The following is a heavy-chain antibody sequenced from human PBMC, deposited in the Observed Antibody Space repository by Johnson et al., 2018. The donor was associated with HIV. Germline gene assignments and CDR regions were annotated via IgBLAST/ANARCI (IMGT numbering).Heavy chain of an antibody. V-gene: IGHV3-15*01. J-gene: IGHJ3*01. CDR1: GFTFSNAW. Sequence: VQLVESGGGLVQPGGSLRLSCAASGFTFSNAWMSWVRQAPGKGLEWVGRIKSKTDGGTTDYAAPVKGRFTISRDNSKNTLYLQMNSLRAEDTAVYYCARSGPNWAFDFWGRGTMVTVSS. CDR2: IKSKTDGGTT. CDR3: ARSGPNWAFDF. D-gene: IGHD1-1*01.